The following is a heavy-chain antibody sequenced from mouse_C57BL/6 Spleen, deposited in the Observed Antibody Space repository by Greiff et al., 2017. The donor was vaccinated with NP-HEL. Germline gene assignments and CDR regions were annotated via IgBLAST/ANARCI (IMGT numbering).Heavy chain of an antibody. CDR2: ISSGSSTI. D-gene: IGHD1-1*01. V-gene: IGHV5-17*01. J-gene: IGHJ4*01. CDR3: ASSSHYYAIDY. CDR1: GFTFSDYG. Sequence: EVKLMESGGGLVKPGWSLKLSCAASGFTFSDYGMHWVRQAPEKGLEWVAYISSGSSTIYYADTVKGRFTISRDNAKNTLFLQMTSLRSEVTDMYYCASSSHYYAIDYWGEGTSDSVS.